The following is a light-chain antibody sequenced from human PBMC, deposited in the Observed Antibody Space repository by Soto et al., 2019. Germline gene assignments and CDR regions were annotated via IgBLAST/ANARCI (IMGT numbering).Light chain of an antibody. Sequence: EIVLTQSPGTLSLSPGERATLSCRASQSVSSSYLAWYQQKPGQAPRLLIYGASSRATGIPDRFSGSGSGTDFTLTISRLEAEAFAVCYCQQYGSSLLFTFGPGTKVDIK. V-gene: IGKV3-20*01. CDR3: QQYGSSLLFT. CDR2: GAS. CDR1: QSVSSSY. J-gene: IGKJ3*01.